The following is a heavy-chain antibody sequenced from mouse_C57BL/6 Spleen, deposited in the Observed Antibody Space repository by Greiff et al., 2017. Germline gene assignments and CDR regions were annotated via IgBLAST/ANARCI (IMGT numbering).Heavy chain of an antibody. Sequence: QVHVKQPGAELVKPGASVKLSCKASGYTFTSYWMHWVKQRPGQGLEWIGMIHPNSGSTNYNEKFKSKATLTVDKSSSTAYMQLSSLTSEDSAVYYCARGGSYYYGPWGQGTLVTVSA. CDR3: ARGGSYYYGP. D-gene: IGHD1-1*01. CDR1: GYTFTSYW. CDR2: IHPNSGST. J-gene: IGHJ3*01. V-gene: IGHV1-64*01.